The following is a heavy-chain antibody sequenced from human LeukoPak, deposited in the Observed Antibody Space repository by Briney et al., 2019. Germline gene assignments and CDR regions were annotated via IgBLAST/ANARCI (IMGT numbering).Heavy chain of an antibody. CDR3: ASSGPFYYYYYMDV. Sequence: SVKVSCKTSGGTFSNYAINWVRQAPGQGLEWMGGIIPIFETANYAQKFQGRVTITADESTSTAYMELSSLRSEDTAVYYCASSGPFYYYYYMDVWGKGTTVTISS. CDR1: GGTFSNYA. CDR2: IIPIFETA. D-gene: IGHD6-19*01. V-gene: IGHV1-69*13. J-gene: IGHJ6*03.